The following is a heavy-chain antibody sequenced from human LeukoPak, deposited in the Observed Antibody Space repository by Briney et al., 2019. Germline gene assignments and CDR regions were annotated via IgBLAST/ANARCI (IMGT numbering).Heavy chain of an antibody. J-gene: IGHJ4*02. D-gene: IGHD6-25*01. Sequence: SETLSLTCTVSGGSISGSKTWGWVRQPPGKGPEWIGNIHNDGRTAPNPSLKSRVTMLLDTSTNQFSLKVNSVTAADTAFYYCARVLTAAGLDFWGQGVLVRISS. CDR2: IHNDGRT. V-gene: IGHV4-39*07. CDR3: ARVLTAAGLDF. CDR1: GGSISGSKT.